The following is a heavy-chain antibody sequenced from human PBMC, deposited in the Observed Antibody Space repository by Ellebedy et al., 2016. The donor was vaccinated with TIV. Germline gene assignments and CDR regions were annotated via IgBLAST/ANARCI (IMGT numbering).Heavy chain of an antibody. V-gene: IGHV3-74*01. CDR2: INSDGSST. D-gene: IGHD4-11*01. J-gene: IGHJ5*02. Sequence: PGGSLRLSCAASGFTFSSYWMHWVRQAPGKGLVWVSLINSDGSSTSYADSVKGRFTISRDNAKNSLYLQMDSLTDEDTAVYYCARYHYRTFDPWGQGTLVTVSS. CDR1: GFTFSSYW. CDR3: ARYHYRTFDP.